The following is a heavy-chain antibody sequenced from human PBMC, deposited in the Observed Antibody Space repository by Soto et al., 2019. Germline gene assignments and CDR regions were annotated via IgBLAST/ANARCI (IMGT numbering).Heavy chain of an antibody. Sequence: GGSLRLSCAASGFTFSSYAMHWVRQAPGKGLEWVAVISYDGSNKYYADSVKGRFTISRDNSKNTLYLQMNSLRAEDTAVYYCATPPDKRATTGDFDYWGQGTLVTVSS. CDR3: ATPPDKRATTGDFDY. CDR1: GFTFSSYA. CDR2: ISYDGSNK. D-gene: IGHD1-26*01. J-gene: IGHJ4*02. V-gene: IGHV3-30-3*01.